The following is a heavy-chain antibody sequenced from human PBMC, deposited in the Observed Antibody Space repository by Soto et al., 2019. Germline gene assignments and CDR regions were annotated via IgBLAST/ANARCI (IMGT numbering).Heavy chain of an antibody. CDR3: AIADGSYNAFDI. V-gene: IGHV5-51*01. CDR1: GDSFTSYW. J-gene: IGHJ3*02. Sequence: PGEPLKISCKCSGDSFTSYWIGWVRQMPGKGLKWMGIIYPGDSDTRYSPFFQAQVTSSADKSISTAYLQWSRLKLSDTAMYYCAIADGSYNAFDIRGQGTTLTVSS. D-gene: IGHD1-26*01. CDR2: IYPGDSDT.